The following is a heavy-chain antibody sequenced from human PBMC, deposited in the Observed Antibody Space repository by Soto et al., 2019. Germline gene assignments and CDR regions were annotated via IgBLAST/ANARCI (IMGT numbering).Heavy chain of an antibody. V-gene: IGHV1-3*01. CDR2: INAGNGNT. Sequence: ASVKVSCKASGYTFTSYAMHWVRQAPGQRLEWMGWINAGNGNTKYSQKFQGRVTMTRDTSTSTVYMELSSLRSEDTAVYYCARAGLVVAKLVRGEIDYWGQGTLVTVSS. J-gene: IGHJ4*02. CDR3: ARAGLVVAKLVRGEIDY. CDR1: GYTFTSYA. D-gene: IGHD5-12*01.